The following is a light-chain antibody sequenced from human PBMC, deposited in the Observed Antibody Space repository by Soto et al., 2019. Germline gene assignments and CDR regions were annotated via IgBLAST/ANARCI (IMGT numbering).Light chain of an antibody. CDR3: SSYSTTSTLVV. V-gene: IGLV2-14*01. J-gene: IGLJ2*01. CDR1: TSDVGGFNY. CDR2: EVN. Sequence: QSALTQPASVSGSPGQSITISCTGTTSDVGGFNYVSWFQHHPGKAPELIIFEVNNRPSGVSNRFSGSKSGNTASLTISGLQAADEAVYYCSSYSTTSTLVVFGGGNKVTVL.